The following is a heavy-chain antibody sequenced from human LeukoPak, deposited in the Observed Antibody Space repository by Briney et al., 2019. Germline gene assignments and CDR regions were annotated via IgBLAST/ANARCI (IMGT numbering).Heavy chain of an antibody. CDR1: GLRFSDYY. CDR2: ISSGGDIM. J-gene: IGHJ4*02. V-gene: IGHV3-11*04. Sequence: AGGSLRLSCADSGLRFSDYYVSWIRQAPGKGLQWVSYISSGGDIMHYADSVKGRFTISRDNAKNSLYLQMNSLRAEDTAVYYCARFIAAPYYFDYWGRGTLVTVSS. CDR3: ARFIAAPYYFDY. D-gene: IGHD6-13*01.